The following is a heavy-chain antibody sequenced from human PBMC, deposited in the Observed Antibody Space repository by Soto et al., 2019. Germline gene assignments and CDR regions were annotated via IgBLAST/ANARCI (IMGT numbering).Heavy chain of an antibody. CDR1: GYSFTRYW. CDR3: AKFMRYSSARQGWFDP. Sequence: GESLKISCKGSGYSFTRYWIGWVRQMPGKGPEWMGIIYPDDADTRYSPSFQGQVTISADKSNSPAYLQLTSVKAADTAMYYCAKFMRYSSARQGWFDPWGQGTLVTVSS. CDR2: IYPDDADT. V-gene: IGHV5-51*01. J-gene: IGHJ5*02. D-gene: IGHD6-25*01.